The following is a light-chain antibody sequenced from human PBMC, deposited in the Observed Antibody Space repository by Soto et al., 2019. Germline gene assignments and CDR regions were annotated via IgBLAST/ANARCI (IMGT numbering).Light chain of an antibody. CDR2: KVS. V-gene: IGKV2-24*01. CDR3: MQATQYRPYT. CDR1: ESLQHRDGNTY. J-gene: IGKJ2*01. Sequence: DVVMTQNPLSSPVTLGQPASISCRSSESLQHRDGNTYLNWLQQRPGQPPRLLIYKVSNRFSGVPDRFSGSGAGTDFTRKSSRVEAEDVGVYYCMQATQYRPYTVGQGTKLEIK.